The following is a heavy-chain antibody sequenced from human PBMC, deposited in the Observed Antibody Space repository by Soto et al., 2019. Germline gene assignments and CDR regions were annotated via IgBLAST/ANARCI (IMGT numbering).Heavy chain of an antibody. J-gene: IGHJ4*02. CDR1: GFTFSSYA. Sequence: QVQLVESGGGVVQPGRSLRLSCAASGFTFSSYAMHWVRQAPGKGLEWVAVISYDGSNKYYADSVKGRFTISRDNSKNTLYLQMNSLRAEDTAVYYCARDLGAFGELPANNYFDYWGQGTLVTVSS. CDR3: ARDLGAFGELPANNYFDY. D-gene: IGHD3-10*01. V-gene: IGHV3-30-3*01. CDR2: ISYDGSNK.